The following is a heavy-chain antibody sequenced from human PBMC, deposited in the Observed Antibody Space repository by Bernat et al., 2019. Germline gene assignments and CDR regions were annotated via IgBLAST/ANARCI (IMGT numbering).Heavy chain of an antibody. J-gene: IGHJ6*03. V-gene: IGHV1-3*01. CDR1: GYTFTSYA. CDR2: INAGNGNT. CDR3: ARPHYDFWSGSDYYYYMDV. D-gene: IGHD3-3*01. Sequence: QVQLVQSGAEVKKPGASVKVSCKASGYTFTSYAMHWVRQAPGQRLEWMGWINAGNGNTKYSQKFQGRVTITRDTSASTAYMELSSLRSEDTAVYYCARPHYDFWSGSDYYYYMDVWGKGTTVTVSS.